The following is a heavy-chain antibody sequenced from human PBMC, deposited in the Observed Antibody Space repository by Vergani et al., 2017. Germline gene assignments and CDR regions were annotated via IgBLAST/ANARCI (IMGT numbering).Heavy chain of an antibody. D-gene: IGHD3-10*01. CDR1: GESFSSFY. V-gene: IGHV4-34*02. Sequence: QVQLQQWGAGVVKPSGTLSLTCAVFGESFSSFYWSWIRQPPGKGLEWSGEINNDGHTNYNPSLECRVTVSRDTAKNQFSLNLMSVTAADTAMYDCAVRPRVNLVGGEIVTKRTFDYWSQGSLVTVSS. CDR2: INNDGHT. J-gene: IGHJ4*02. CDR3: AVRPRVNLVGGEIVTKRTFDY.